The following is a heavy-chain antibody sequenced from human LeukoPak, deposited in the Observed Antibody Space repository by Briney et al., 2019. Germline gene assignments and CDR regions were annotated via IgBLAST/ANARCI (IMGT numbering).Heavy chain of an antibody. D-gene: IGHD3-10*01. CDR3: ARGSGSYSGGMDV. V-gene: IGHV3-69-1*01. J-gene: IGHJ6*02. CDR1: GFNFIDYN. Sequence: GGSLRLSCAGSGFNFIDYNMNWVRQAPGKGLEWISYISSRGTTYYADSVKGRFTISRDSARSSLYLQGDSLTAADTAVYYCARGSGSYSGGMDVWGQGTTVTVSS. CDR2: ISSRGTT.